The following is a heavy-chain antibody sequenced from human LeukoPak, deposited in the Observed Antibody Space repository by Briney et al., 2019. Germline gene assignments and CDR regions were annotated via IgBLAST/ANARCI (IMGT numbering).Heavy chain of an antibody. CDR3: ARAFAYSSGWYMDY. V-gene: IGHV4-59*01. CDR2: IYNSGST. CDR1: GGSISTYY. J-gene: IGHJ4*02. D-gene: IGHD6-19*01. Sequence: SETLSLTCTVSGGSISTYYWSWIRQPPGKGLEWIGYIYNSGSTNYNPSLKSRVTISVDTSKNQFSLKLSSVTAADTAVYYCARAFAYSSGWYMDYWGQGTLVTVSS.